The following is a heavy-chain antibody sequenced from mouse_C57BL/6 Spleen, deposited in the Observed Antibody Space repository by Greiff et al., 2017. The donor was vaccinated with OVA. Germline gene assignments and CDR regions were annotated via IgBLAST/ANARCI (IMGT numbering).Heavy chain of an antibody. Sequence: QVQLKQPGAELVKPGASVKMSCKASGYTFTSYWITWVKQRPGQGLEWIGDIYPGSGSTNYNEKFKSKATLTVDTSSSTAYMQLSSLTSEDSAVYYCARGGTYGNYAMDYWGQGTSVTVSS. V-gene: IGHV1-55*01. CDR2: IYPGSGST. CDR1: GYTFTSYW. J-gene: IGHJ4*01. CDR3: ARGGTYGNYAMDY. D-gene: IGHD2-1*01.